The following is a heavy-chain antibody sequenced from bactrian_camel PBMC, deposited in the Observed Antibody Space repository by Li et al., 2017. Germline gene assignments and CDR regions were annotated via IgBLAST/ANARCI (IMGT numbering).Heavy chain of an antibody. D-gene: IGHD5*01. Sequence: HVQLVESGGGLVRRGGSLRLSCTTSGGSDVHWYRQGSGRKCECELIMSLRVDGSTYYTDSVKGRFSISQDKAKKTLYLQMDSLKPEDSAMYYCAARFQGFGYARCGFAEFGYWGQGTQVTVS. V-gene: IGHV3S60*01. CDR2: MSLRVDGST. CDR3: AARFQGFGYARCGFAEFGY. J-gene: IGHJ6*01. CDR1: GGSD.